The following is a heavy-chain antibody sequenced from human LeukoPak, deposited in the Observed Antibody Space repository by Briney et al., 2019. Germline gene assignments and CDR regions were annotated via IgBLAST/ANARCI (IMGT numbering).Heavy chain of an antibody. CDR1: GFTFSSYW. V-gene: IGHV3-74*01. J-gene: IGHJ4*02. CDR3: ARGSGWFYFDY. Sequence: AGGSLRLSCAASGFTFSSYWMHWVRQAPGKGLVWVSRINSDGSSTSYADSVKGRFTISRDNAKNTLYLQMNSLRAEDTAVYYCARGSGWFYFDYWGQGTLVTVSS. D-gene: IGHD6-19*01. CDR2: INSDGSST.